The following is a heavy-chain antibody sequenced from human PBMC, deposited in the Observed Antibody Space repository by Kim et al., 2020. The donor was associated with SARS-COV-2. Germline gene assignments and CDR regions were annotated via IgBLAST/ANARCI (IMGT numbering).Heavy chain of an antibody. D-gene: IGHD6-19*01. CDR2: ISGSGGST. CDR3: AKRSVGSGWDYYYYGMDV. V-gene: IGHV3-23*01. Sequence: GGSLRLSCAASGFTFSSYAMSWVRQAPGKGLEWVSAISGSGGSTYYADSVKGRFTISRDNSKNTLYLQMNSLRAEDTAVYYCAKRSVGSGWDYYYYGMDVWGQGTTVTVSS. CDR1: GFTFSSYA. J-gene: IGHJ6*02.